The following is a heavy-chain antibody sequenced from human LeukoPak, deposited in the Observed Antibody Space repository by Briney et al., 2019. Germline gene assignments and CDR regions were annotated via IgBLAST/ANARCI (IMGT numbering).Heavy chain of an antibody. V-gene: IGHV4-31*03. CDR2: IYYSGST. J-gene: IGHJ4*02. CDR3: ANGYSSGGGYFDY. D-gene: IGHD6-19*01. Sequence: SSETLSLTCTVSGGSISSGGYYWSWIRQHPGKGLEWIGYIYYSGSTYYNPSLKSRVTISVDTSKSQFSLKLNSVTAADTAVYYCANGYSSGGGYFDYWGQGALVTVSS. CDR1: GGSISSGGYY.